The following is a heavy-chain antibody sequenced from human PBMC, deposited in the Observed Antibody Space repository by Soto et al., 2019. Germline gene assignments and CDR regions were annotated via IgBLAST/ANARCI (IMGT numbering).Heavy chain of an antibody. CDR2: TYYRSKWYN. CDR1: GDSVSSNSAA. J-gene: IGHJ4*02. CDR3: TSGNGYNYNSYYFDY. D-gene: IGHD5-18*01. Sequence: SQTLSLTFAISGDSVSSNSAAWNWVRLSPSRGLEWLGRTYYRSKWYNEYAVSVKSRITINPDTSKNQFSLQLNSVTPEDTAVYYCTSGNGYNYNSYYFDYWDQGILVTVSS. V-gene: IGHV6-1*01.